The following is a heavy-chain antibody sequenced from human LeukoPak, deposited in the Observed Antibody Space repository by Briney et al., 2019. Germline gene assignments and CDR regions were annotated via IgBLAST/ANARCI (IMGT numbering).Heavy chain of an antibody. Sequence: GGSLRLSCAASGFTFSNAWMSWVRQAPGKGLEWVGRIKSKTDGGTTDYAAAVKGRFTISRDDSKNTLYLQMNSLKTEDTAVYYCTTGPSDMVRGVITLDYWGQGTLVTVS. J-gene: IGHJ4*02. D-gene: IGHD3-10*01. CDR2: IKSKTDGGTT. CDR3: TTGPSDMVRGVITLDY. V-gene: IGHV3-15*01. CDR1: GFTFSNAW.